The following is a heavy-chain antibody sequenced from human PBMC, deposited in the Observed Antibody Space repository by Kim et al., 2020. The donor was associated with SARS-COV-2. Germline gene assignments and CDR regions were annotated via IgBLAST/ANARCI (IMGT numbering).Heavy chain of an antibody. D-gene: IGHD6-19*01. V-gene: IGHV3-23*01. CDR2: ISGSGGST. CDR1: GFTFSSYA. Sequence: GGSLRLSCAASGFTFSSYAMSWVRQAPGKGLEWVSAISGSGGSTYYADSVKGRFTISRDNSKNTLYLQMNSLRAEDTAVYYCAKDRTRESSGWYPDAFDIWGQGTMGTVSS. CDR3: AKDRTRESSGWYPDAFDI. J-gene: IGHJ3*02.